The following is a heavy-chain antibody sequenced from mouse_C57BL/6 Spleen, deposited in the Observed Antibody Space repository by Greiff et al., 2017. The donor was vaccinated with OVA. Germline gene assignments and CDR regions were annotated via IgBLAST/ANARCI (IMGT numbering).Heavy chain of an antibody. Sequence: VKVVESGPGLVQPSQSLSITCTVSGFSLTSYGVHWVRQSPGKGLEWLGVIWRGGSTDYNAAFMSRLSITKDNSKSQVFFKMNSLQADDTAIYYCGKMGNYGSMDYWGQGTSGTVSS. J-gene: IGHJ4*01. CDR1: GFSLTSYG. V-gene: IGHV2-5*01. D-gene: IGHD2-1*01. CDR2: IWRGGST. CDR3: GKMGNYGSMDY.